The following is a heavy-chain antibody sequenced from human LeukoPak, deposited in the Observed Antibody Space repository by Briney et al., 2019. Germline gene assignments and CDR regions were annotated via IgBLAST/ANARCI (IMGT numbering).Heavy chain of an antibody. D-gene: IGHD4/OR15-4a*01. Sequence: PSEILSLTCTVSGGSISHYYWSWIRQPPGQGPEWIGYIYYTGTTNYNPSLKSRVTISVDTSKNQFSLKLNSVTAADTAVYYCAREDPQTKVPEGMDVWGQGTTVTVSS. CDR1: GGSISHYY. V-gene: IGHV4-59*01. J-gene: IGHJ6*02. CDR3: AREDPQTKVPEGMDV. CDR2: IYYTGTT.